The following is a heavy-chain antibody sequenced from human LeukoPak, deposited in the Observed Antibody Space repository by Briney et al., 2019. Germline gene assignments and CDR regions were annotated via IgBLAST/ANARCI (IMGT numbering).Heavy chain of an antibody. CDR2: ISYDGSNK. J-gene: IGHJ4*02. V-gene: IGHV3-30*18. Sequence: PGGSLRLSCAASGFTFSSYGMHWVRQAPGKGLEWVAVISYDGSNKYYADSVKGRFTISRDSSKNTLYLQMNSLRAEDTAVYYCAKGGMDSSGYPLDYWGQGTLVTVSS. D-gene: IGHD3-22*01. CDR1: GFTFSSYG. CDR3: AKGGMDSSGYPLDY.